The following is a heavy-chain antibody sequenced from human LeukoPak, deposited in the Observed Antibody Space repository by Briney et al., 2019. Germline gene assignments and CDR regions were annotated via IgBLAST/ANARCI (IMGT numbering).Heavy chain of an antibody. CDR1: GYRFTSYW. V-gene: IGHV5-10-1*01. CDR2: IDPGASYT. Sequence: GESLKVSCEGSGYRFTSYWITWVRQMPGKGLEWMGSIDPGASYTNYSPSIQGHVSISFDKSISTAYPQWSSLKASDTAMYYCARGAYTYDYWGQGTLVTVSS. D-gene: IGHD5-18*01. J-gene: IGHJ4*02. CDR3: ARGAYTYDY.